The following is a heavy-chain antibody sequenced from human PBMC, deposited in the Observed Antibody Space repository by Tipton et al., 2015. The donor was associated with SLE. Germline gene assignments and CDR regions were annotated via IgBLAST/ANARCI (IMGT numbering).Heavy chain of an antibody. CDR3: ARGMVTWRGAIIGVDV. CDR1: GGSISSNY. J-gene: IGHJ6*02. Sequence: TLSLTCSVSGGSISSNYWIWIRQPPGKGLEWIGYISDRGGTNYNPSLKSRLTISVDPAKNQFSLKLTSVTAADTAGYYCARGMVTWRGAIIGVDVWGQGTTVNVSS. V-gene: IGHV4-59*08. CDR2: ISDRGGT. D-gene: IGHD2-21*02.